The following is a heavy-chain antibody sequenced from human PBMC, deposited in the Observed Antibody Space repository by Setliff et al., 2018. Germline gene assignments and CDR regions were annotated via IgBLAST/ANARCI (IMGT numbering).Heavy chain of an antibody. V-gene: IGHV4-38-2*01. CDR1: GYSIGSDYF. Sequence: PSETLSLTCRVSGYSIGSDYFWAWVRQPPGKGLEWVATIKHGGTTYYNPSLRSRVIISVDASKNAFSLRLNSVTAADTAVFYCARHAITSGGRPDYFDYWGQGTLVPVSS. CDR2: IKHGGTT. CDR3: ARHAITSGGRPDYFDY. J-gene: IGHJ4*02. D-gene: IGHD2-8*01.